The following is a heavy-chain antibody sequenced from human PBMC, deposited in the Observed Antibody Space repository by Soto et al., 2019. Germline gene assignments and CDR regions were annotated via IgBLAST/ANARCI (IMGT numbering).Heavy chain of an antibody. Sequence: PGGSLRLSCAASGFTFSSYEMNWVRQAPGKGLEWVSYISSSGSTIYYADSVKGRFTISRDNSKNTLYLQLNSLRAEDTAVYYCAKNYGEDAAFFAYRGRGTLVTGSS. CDR2: ISSSGSTI. D-gene: IGHD3-10*01. J-gene: IGHJ4*02. V-gene: IGHV3-48*03. CDR1: GFTFSSYE. CDR3: AKNYGEDAAFFAY.